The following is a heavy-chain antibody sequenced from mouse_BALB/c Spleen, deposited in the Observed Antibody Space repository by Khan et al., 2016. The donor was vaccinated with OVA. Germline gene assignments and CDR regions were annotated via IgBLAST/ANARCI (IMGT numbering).Heavy chain of an antibody. CDR1: GYTFTDYE. V-gene: IGHV1-15*01. CDR3: TRSYYGSSGFDY. J-gene: IGHJ2*01. CDR2: IDPETGGT. Sequence: QVRLQQSGAELVRPGASVTLSCKASGYTFTDYEMHWVKQTPVHGLEWIGAIDPETGGTAYNQKFKGKATLTADKSSSTAYMELRSLTSEDSAVYYCTRSYYGSSGFDYWGQGTTLTVSS. D-gene: IGHD1-1*01.